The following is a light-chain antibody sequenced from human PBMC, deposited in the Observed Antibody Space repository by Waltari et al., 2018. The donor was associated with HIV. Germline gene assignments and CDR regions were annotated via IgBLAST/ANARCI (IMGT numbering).Light chain of an antibody. Sequence: QSVLTQPPSVSGAPGQRVTISCTGSSSNIGAGYDVHWYQQLPGTAPKLLIYGTTNRPSGVPARLSGSKSGTSASLAITGLQAEDVADYYGQSQRVFGGGTKLTVL. J-gene: IGLJ2*01. CDR1: SSNIGAGYD. CDR2: GTT. CDR3: QSQRV. V-gene: IGLV1-40*01.